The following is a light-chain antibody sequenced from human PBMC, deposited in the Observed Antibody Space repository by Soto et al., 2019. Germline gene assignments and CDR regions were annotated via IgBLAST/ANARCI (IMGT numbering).Light chain of an antibody. V-gene: IGKV1-16*02. CDR3: QQYHNYPVT. Sequence: DIEMTQSPPSVSASVGDRVTITCRASQGISNHLAWFQLKPGKAPKSLIYDVSSLQSGVPSKFSGSVSGTDFTLTISSLPPEDFATYYCQQYHNYPVTFGGGTKVEIK. J-gene: IGKJ4*01. CDR2: DVS. CDR1: QGISNH.